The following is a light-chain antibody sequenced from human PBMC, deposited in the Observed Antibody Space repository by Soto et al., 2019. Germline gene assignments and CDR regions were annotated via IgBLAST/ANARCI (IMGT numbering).Light chain of an antibody. J-gene: IGKJ1*01. CDR1: KRVLCSINQKNY. CDR2: WAS. CDR3: QQYYTTPPT. V-gene: IGKV4-1*01. Sequence: DIVLTQSPESVAVSLGERATINCKSSKRVLCSINQKNYLAWYHQKPGQPPKLLIYWASIRESGVPTRFSGSGSGTNFTLTISSLQAEDAAVYYCQQYYTTPPTFGLGTKVEVK.